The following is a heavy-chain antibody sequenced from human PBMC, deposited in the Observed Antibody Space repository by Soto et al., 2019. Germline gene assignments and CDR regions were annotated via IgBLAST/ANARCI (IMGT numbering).Heavy chain of an antibody. Sequence: QVVLLQSGAEVKEPGSSVRLSCQVSGSTFNNFAFSWVLQAPGQGPELLGGIVVMSNAADYSQRFQDRVMITADTSTSTLYMELGSLTFDDTAVYYCARAIKRWEVNYYFDYWGQGTLVTVSS. CDR1: GSTFNNFA. J-gene: IGHJ4*02. V-gene: IGHV1-69*06. CDR3: ARAIKRWEVNYYFDY. D-gene: IGHD1-26*01. CDR2: IVVMSNAA.